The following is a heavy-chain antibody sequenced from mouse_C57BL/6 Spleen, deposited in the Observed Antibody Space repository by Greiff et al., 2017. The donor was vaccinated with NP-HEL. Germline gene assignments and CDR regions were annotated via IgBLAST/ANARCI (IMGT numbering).Heavy chain of an antibody. D-gene: IGHD2-2*01. CDR1: GFTFSDYG. V-gene: IGHV5-17*01. CDR3: ARRGGRYGYDEGWYFDV. J-gene: IGHJ1*03. CDR2: ISSGSSTL. Sequence: EVQRVESGGGLVKPGGSLKLSCAASGFTFSDYGMHWVRQAPEKGLEWVAYISSGSSTLYYADTVKGRFTISRDNAKNTLFLQMTSLRSEDTAMYYCARRGGRYGYDEGWYFDVWGTGTTVTVSS.